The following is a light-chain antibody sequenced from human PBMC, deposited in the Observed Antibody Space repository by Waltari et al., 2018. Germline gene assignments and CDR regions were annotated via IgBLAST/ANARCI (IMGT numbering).Light chain of an antibody. V-gene: IGKV3-15*01. J-gene: IGKJ4*01. CDR2: GAS. Sequence: VLLTQSPASLSVSPGDPGILSCRASQSVRTNLVWYQQKAGQAPRTLIYGASTRASGVPSRFSGSGSETDFTLIISSLQSEDAAVYFCQQYYVWPPITFGGGTKLEI. CDR3: QQYYVWPPIT. CDR1: QSVRTN.